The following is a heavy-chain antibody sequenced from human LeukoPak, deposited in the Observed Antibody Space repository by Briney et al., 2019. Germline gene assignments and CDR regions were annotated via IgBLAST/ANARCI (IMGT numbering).Heavy chain of an antibody. Sequence: PGGSLRLSCAASGFTFSSYWMHWVRQAPGKGLVWVSRINSDGSSTSYADSVKGRFTISRDNSKNTLYLQMNSLRAEDTAVYYCAKGDVVVVAATPSWFDPWGQGTLVTVSS. J-gene: IGHJ5*02. CDR3: AKGDVVVVAATPSWFDP. V-gene: IGHV3-74*01. CDR1: GFTFSSYW. D-gene: IGHD2-15*01. CDR2: INSDGSST.